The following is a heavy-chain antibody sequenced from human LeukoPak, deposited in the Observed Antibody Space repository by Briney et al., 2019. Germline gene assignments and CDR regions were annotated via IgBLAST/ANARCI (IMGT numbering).Heavy chain of an antibody. D-gene: IGHD1-14*01. V-gene: IGHV3-7*01. CDR1: EFTFSSYA. Sequence: GGSLRLSCAASEFTFSSYAMSWVRQAPGKGLEWVVNINEDGSEKYYVDSVKGRFTISRDNAKKSLYLQMNSLRAEDTAVYYCGRVDLRTFHHNYYMDVWGKGTTVTVSS. CDR2: INEDGSEK. J-gene: IGHJ6*03. CDR3: GRVDLRTFHHNYYMDV.